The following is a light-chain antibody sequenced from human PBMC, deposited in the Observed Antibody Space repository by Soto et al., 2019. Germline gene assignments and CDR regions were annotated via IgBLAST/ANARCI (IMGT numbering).Light chain of an antibody. J-gene: IGLJ1*01. CDR1: SGRSSYA. Sequence: QLVLTQSPSASASLGASVKLTCTLSSGRSSYAIAWHQQQPEKGPRYLMKVNSDGSHSRGDGIPDRFSGSNSGTERYLTISRLQSEDEADYYWQTWGTCINYVFGSGTKVTVL. CDR3: QTWGTCINYV. CDR2: VNSDGSH. V-gene: IGLV4-69*01.